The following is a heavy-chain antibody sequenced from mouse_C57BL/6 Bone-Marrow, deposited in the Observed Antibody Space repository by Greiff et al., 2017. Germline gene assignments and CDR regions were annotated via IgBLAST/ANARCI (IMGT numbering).Heavy chain of an antibody. CDR1: GSPFPSYV. Sequence: VQLQQSGPELVKPGASVQLSCTASGSPFPSYVITCVTQRPGQGLAWLGWIYPRDGSPKYNEKFKGKATVTVDTSSRTAYMELHRLTSEDSAVYFCARLEFDGSSGDWYFDVWGTGTTVTVSS. J-gene: IGHJ1*03. CDR2: IYPRDGSP. CDR3: ARLEFDGSSGDWYFDV. D-gene: IGHD1-1*01. V-gene: IGHV1-85*01.